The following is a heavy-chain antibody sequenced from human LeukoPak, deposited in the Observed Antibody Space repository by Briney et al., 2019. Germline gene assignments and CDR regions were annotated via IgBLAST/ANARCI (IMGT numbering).Heavy chain of an antibody. CDR1: GYTFSSYA. V-gene: IGHV7-4-1*02. Sequence: ASVRVSCKASGYTFSSYAMNWVRQAPGQGLEWMGWINTNTGNPTYAQGFTGRFVFSLDTSVSTAYLQISSLKAEDTAVYYCARDCDNHRVVAATPGIDPWGQGTLVTVSS. J-gene: IGHJ5*02. CDR3: ARDCDNHRVVAATPGIDP. CDR2: INTNTGNP. D-gene: IGHD2-15*01.